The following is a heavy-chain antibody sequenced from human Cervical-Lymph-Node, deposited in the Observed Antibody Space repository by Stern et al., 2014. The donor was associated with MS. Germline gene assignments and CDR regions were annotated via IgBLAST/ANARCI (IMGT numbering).Heavy chain of an antibody. CDR1: GFTFTYYW. CDR3: ARRKGYSSDGMDV. CDR2: IYPSDSDT. V-gene: IGHV5-51*03. D-gene: IGHD6-19*01. J-gene: IGHJ6*02. Sequence: VQLVESGPEVKKPGESLKISCQGSGFTFTYYWIAWVRQMPGKGLEWLGVIYPSDSDTRYSPSFQGQVTISADKSISTAYLQWSSLKASDTATYFCARRKGYSSDGMDVWGQGTTVTVSS.